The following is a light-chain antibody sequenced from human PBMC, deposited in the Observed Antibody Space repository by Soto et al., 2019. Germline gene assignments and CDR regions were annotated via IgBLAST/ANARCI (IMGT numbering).Light chain of an antibody. J-gene: IGKJ1*01. CDR2: KGT. V-gene: IGKV1-5*03. CDR1: QSISTW. Sequence: DIQMTQSPSTLSASVGDRVTITCRASQSISTWLAGYQQKPGKAPKLLIYKGTSLESGVPSRFSGSGSGTEFTLTISSLQPDDFATYYCQQYNLYSTFGQGTKVELK. CDR3: QQYNLYST.